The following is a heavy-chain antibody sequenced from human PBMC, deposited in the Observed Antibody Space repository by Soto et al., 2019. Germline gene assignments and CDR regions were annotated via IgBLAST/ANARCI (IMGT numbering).Heavy chain of an antibody. J-gene: IGHJ5*02. CDR2: MDPNSGNT. CDR3: ARGPALRITILGLDIKPPNWFAP. V-gene: IGHV1-8*01. Sequence: QVQLVQSGAEVKKPGASVKVSCKPSGYTFTSYDINWVRQATGQGIEWMGWMDPNSGNTGYAQKYQGRVTLTRNTYISTTYMELSSLKTEYTSVYYCARGPALRITILGLDIKPPNWFAPWGQGTLVTVSS. D-gene: IGHD3-3*01. CDR1: GYTFTSYD.